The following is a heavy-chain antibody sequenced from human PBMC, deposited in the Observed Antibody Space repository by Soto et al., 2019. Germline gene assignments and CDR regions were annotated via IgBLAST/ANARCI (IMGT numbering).Heavy chain of an antibody. CDR2: IIPIFGTA. CDR1: GGTFSSYA. V-gene: IGHV1-69*12. J-gene: IGHJ6*02. CDR3: ARDERAAMSSYDYYGMDG. D-gene: IGHD2-2*01. Sequence: QVQLVQSGAEVKKPGSSVKVSCKASGGTFSSYAISWVRQAPGQGLEWMGGIIPIFGTANYAQKFQGRVTITADESTSTADRELSSLRSEDTAVYYCARDERAAMSSYDYYGMDGWGQGTTVTVSS.